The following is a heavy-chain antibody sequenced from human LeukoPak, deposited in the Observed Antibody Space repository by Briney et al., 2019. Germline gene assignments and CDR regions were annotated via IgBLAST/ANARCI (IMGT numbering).Heavy chain of an antibody. CDR1: GFPFSNYA. V-gene: IGHV3-23*01. J-gene: IGHJ4*02. D-gene: IGHD1-26*01. CDR2: IGGSGGGT. Sequence: GGSLRLSCAASGFPFSNYAMNWVRQAPGKGLEWVSAIGGSGGGTYYADSVKGRFTISRDNSKNTLYLQMNSLRVEDTAVYYCAKAARPIEYNIAMGGFDYWGQGTLATVSS. CDR3: AKAARPIEYNIAMGGFDY.